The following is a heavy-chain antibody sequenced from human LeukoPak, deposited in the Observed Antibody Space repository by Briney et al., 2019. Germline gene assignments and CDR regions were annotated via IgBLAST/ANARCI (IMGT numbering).Heavy chain of an antibody. CDR2: INQDGSEK. V-gene: IGHV3-7*01. J-gene: IGHJ4*02. D-gene: IGHD4-17*01. Sequence: PGGSLRLSCAASGFTFGSYSMSWVRQAPGKGLEWVANINQDGSEKYYIDSMKGRFTISRDNAKNSLYLQMNSLRAEDTAVYYCARDPRDYGDFYPDYWGQGTLVTVSS. CDR3: ARDPRDYGDFYPDY. CDR1: GFTFGSYS.